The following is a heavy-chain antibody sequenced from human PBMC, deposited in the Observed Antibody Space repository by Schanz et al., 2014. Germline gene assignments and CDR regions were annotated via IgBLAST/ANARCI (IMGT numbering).Heavy chain of an antibody. Sequence: VQLVESGGGLIQPGGSMRLSCTASGFTFRDYQMTWIRQAPGKGLEWVSFISSSSSTIYYADSVKGRFTISRDNARNSLYLQMNSLRAEDTAVYFCARGGAGSVLFCFDYWGQGTLVTVSS. J-gene: IGHJ4*02. CDR1: GFTFRDYQ. D-gene: IGHD3-10*01. CDR3: ARGGAGSVLFCFDY. V-gene: IGHV3-11*04. CDR2: ISSSSSTI.